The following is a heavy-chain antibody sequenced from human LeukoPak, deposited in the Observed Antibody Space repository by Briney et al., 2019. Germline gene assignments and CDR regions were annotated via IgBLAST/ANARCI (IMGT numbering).Heavy chain of an antibody. V-gene: IGHV4-31*03. CDR2: IYYSGST. CDR1: GGSISSGAYY. J-gene: IGHJ4*02. CDR3: ARSGGYSFDY. Sequence: PSQTLSLTCTVSGGSISSGAYYWTWIRQLPGKGPEWIGYIYYSGSTYYGPSLKSRVTISVDTSKKQFSLKLNSVTAADTAVYYCARSGGYSFDYWGQGTLVTVSS. D-gene: IGHD5-12*01.